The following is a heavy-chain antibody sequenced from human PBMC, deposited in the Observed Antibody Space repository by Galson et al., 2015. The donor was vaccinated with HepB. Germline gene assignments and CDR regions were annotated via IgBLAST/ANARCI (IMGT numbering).Heavy chain of an antibody. Sequence: QSGAEVKKPGESLKISCKASGYTFTSYAMNWVRQAPGQGLEWMGWINTNTGNPTYAQGFTGRFVFSLDTSVSTAYLQISSLKAEDTAVYYCAREFGYCNGGSCYTDVYYFDYWGQGTLVTVSS. CDR1: GYTFTSYA. CDR3: AREFGYCNGGSCYTDVYYFDY. CDR2: INTNTGNP. V-gene: IGHV7-4-1*02. D-gene: IGHD2-15*01. J-gene: IGHJ4*02.